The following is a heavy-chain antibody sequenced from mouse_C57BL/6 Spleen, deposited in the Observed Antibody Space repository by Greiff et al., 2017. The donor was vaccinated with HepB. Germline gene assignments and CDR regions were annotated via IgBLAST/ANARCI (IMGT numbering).Heavy chain of an antibody. CDR2: ISSGGDYI. V-gene: IGHV5-9-1*02. J-gene: IGHJ4*01. D-gene: IGHD1-1*02. CDR3: TRGGYYGPYAMDY. Sequence: EVKLMESGEGLVKPGGSLKLSCAASGFTFSSYAMSWVRQTPEKRLEWVAYISSGGDYIYYADTVKGRFTISRDNARNTLYLQMSSLKSEDTAMYYCTRGGYYGPYAMDYWGQGTSVTVSS. CDR1: GFTFSSYA.